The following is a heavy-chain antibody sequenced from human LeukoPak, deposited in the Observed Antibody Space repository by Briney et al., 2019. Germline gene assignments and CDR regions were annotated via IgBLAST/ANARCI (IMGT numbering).Heavy chain of an antibody. Sequence: SETLSLTCTVSGGSISSSSYYWGWIRQPPGKGLEWIGSIYYSGGTYYNPSLKSRVTISVDTSKNQFSLKLSSVTAADTAVYYCARTQDGYKPRYFDYWGQGTLVTVSS. CDR1: GGSISSSSYY. CDR2: IYYSGGT. J-gene: IGHJ4*02. V-gene: IGHV4-39*01. D-gene: IGHD5-24*01. CDR3: ARTQDGYKPRYFDY.